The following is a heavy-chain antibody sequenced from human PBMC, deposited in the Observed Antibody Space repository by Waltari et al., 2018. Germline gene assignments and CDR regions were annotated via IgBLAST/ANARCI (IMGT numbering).Heavy chain of an antibody. CDR1: AYTFTRYD. CDR2: ISAYNGNT. Sequence: QVQLVQSGAEVKKPGASVKVSCKASAYTFTRYDTRWIGTAPGQGLEWMGWISAYNGNTNYAQKLQGRVTMTTDTSTSTAYMELRSLRSDDTAVYYCARLYSSGWYYFDYWGQGTLVTVSS. J-gene: IGHJ4*02. CDR3: ARLYSSGWYYFDY. V-gene: IGHV1-18*01. D-gene: IGHD6-19*01.